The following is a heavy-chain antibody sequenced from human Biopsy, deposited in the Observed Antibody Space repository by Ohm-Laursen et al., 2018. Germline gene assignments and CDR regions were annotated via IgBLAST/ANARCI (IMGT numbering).Heavy chain of an antibody. V-gene: IGHV4-39*01. CDR2: IYNTETT. CDR3: ARHPTGFWFDP. Sequence: SQTLSLTCTVSGGSISSSTTYYWAWLRQPPGKGLEWIGSIYNTETTFYNPSLKSRVTISVDTSTNQFSLKVSSVTAADTALYFCARHPTGFWFDPWDHGTLDTVSS. J-gene: IGHJ5*02. CDR1: GGSISSSTTYY.